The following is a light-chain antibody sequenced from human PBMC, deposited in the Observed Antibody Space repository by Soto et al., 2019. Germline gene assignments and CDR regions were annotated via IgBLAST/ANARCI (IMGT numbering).Light chain of an antibody. CDR3: NSYTGSRTYV. J-gene: IGLJ1*01. Sequence: QSALTQPPSVSGSPGQSVAISCTGTSSDVGSYNRVSWYQQPPGAAPKLMIYEVSNRPSGVPDRFSGSKSGNTASLTISGLQAEDEAAYYCNSYTGSRTYVFGTGTKVTVL. CDR1: SSDVGSYNR. V-gene: IGLV2-18*02. CDR2: EVS.